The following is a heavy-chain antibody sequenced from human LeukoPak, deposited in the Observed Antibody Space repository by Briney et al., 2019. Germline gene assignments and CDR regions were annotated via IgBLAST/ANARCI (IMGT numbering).Heavy chain of an antibody. J-gene: IGHJ4*02. CDR3: ARDFHLGEFSGNYF. D-gene: IGHD1-26*01. CDR1: GFTFSSYA. CDR2: ISYDGSNK. V-gene: IGHV3-30-3*01. Sequence: GGSLRLSCAASGFTFSSYAMHWVRQAPGKGLEWVAVISYDGSNKYYADSVKGRFTISRDNSKNTLYLQMNSLRAEDTAVYYCARDFHLGEFSGNYFWGQGTLVTVSS.